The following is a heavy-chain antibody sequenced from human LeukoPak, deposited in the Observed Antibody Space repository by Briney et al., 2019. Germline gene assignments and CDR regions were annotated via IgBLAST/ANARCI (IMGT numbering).Heavy chain of an antibody. CDR3: ARDPASSSAYSSSWYLGGSDAFDI. Sequence: HPGGSLRLSCAASGFTLSSYLMPWVRQAPGKGLVWVSRINSDGSTTNYADSVKGRFTISRDNSKNTLYLQMNSLRAEDTAVYYCARDPASSSAYSSSWYLGGSDAFDIWGQGTMVTVSS. D-gene: IGHD6-13*01. CDR2: INSDGSTT. CDR1: GFTLSSYL. J-gene: IGHJ3*02. V-gene: IGHV3-74*01.